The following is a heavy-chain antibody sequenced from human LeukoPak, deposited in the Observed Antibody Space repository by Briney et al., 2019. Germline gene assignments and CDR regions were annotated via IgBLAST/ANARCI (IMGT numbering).Heavy chain of an antibody. Sequence: SETLSLTCSVSGGSINSGGYSWSWIRQPPGKGLEWIGDIYRSGSTFYNLSLQRRLTISLDRSKNELSLTLTSVTAADTAVYYCARERGRAYYFDYWGRRILVIVSS. CDR1: GGSINSGGYS. D-gene: IGHD3-10*01. V-gene: IGHV4-30-2*01. CDR3: ARERGRAYYFDY. CDR2: IYRSGST. J-gene: IGHJ4*02.